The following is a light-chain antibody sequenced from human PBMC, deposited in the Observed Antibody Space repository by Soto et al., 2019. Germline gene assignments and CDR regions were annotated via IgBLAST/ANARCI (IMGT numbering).Light chain of an antibody. V-gene: IGKV1-5*03. CDR2: KAS. CDR1: ERINNY. Sequence: DIQMTQSPSSLSASVGDRVTITCRASERINNYLAWYQQKPGKAPKLLIYKASTLKSGVPSRFSGSGSGTEFTLTISSLQPDDFATYYCQHYNSYSEAFGQGTKVDIK. CDR3: QHYNSYSEA. J-gene: IGKJ1*01.